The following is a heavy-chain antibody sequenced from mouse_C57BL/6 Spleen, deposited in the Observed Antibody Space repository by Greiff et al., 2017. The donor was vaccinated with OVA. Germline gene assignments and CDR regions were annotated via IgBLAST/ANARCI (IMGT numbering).Heavy chain of an antibody. CDR1: GYTFTSYW. J-gene: IGHJ1*03. Sequence: QVQLQQPGAELVKPGASVKLSCKASGYTFTSYWMQWVKQRPGQGLEWIGEIDPSDSYTNYKQKFKGKATLTVDTSSSTAYMQLSSLTSEDSAVYYCARRGLGRGYFDVWGTGTTVTVSS. CDR3: ARRGLGRGYFDV. CDR2: IDPSDSYT. V-gene: IGHV1-50*01. D-gene: IGHD4-1*01.